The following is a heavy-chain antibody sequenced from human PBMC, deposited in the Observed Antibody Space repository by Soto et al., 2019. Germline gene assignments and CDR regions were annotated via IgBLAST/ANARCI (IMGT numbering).Heavy chain of an antibody. CDR3: ARGKGMEENYYYHGMDV. D-gene: IGHD1-1*01. CDR1: GYSFTSYW. J-gene: IGHJ6*02. CDR2: IDPSDSYT. V-gene: IGHV5-10-1*01. Sequence: GESLRISCKGSGYSFTSYWISWVRQMPGKGLEWMGRIDPSDSYTNYSPSFQGHVTISADKSISTGYMELSSLRSEDTAVYYCARGKGMEENYYYHGMDVWGPGTTVTVSS.